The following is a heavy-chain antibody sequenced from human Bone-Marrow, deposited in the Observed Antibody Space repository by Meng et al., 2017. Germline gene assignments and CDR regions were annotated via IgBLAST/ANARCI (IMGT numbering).Heavy chain of an antibody. D-gene: IGHD1-1*01. CDR3: VGGGITGTTWSWFDS. CDR1: GFNFGNYE. J-gene: IGHJ5*01. CDR2: IPRGVSPA. V-gene: IGHV3-48*03. Sequence: GGPLRPSCAAPGFNFGNYEMNCSRQTPGKGLEWVSYIPRGVSPAHYADSVRGRFTTSKDNAKNSLFLQMNSLRADDTGVYYCVGGGITGTTWSWFDSWGQGTLVTVSS.